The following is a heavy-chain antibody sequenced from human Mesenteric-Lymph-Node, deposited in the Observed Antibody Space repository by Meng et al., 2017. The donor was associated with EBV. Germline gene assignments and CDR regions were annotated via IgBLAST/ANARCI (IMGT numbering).Heavy chain of an antibody. J-gene: IGHJ1*01. Sequence: QITLKESCPTLVKPTQPLRLTCTFSGFSLSTSGVGVGWIRQPPGKALEWLALIYWDDDKRYSPSLKRRLTITKDTSKNQVVLTMTNMDPVDTATYYCTHRGGDIFQNWGQGTLVTVSS. V-gene: IGHV2-5*02. CDR3: THRGGDIFQN. D-gene: IGHD2-15*01. CDR2: IYWDDDK. CDR1: GFSLSTSGVG.